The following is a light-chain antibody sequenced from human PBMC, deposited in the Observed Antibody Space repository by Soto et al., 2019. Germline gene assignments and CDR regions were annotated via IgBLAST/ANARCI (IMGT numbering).Light chain of an antibody. V-gene: IGLV4-69*01. CDR1: SGHSSYV. CDR2: LNSDGSH. Sequence: QSVLTQSPSASASLGASVKFTCTLSSGHSSYVIAWHQQQPEKGPRYLMKLNSDGSHSKGDGIPDRFSGSSSGAERYLTISSLHSEDDADYYCQTWGTGIVVFGGGTKLTVL. CDR3: QTWGTGIVV. J-gene: IGLJ2*01.